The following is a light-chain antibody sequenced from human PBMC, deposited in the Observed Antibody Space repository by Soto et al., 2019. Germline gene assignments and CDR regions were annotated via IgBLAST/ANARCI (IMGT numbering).Light chain of an antibody. CDR3: QQYYSKPLT. J-gene: IGKJ4*01. Sequence: EIVMTQSPDSLAVSLGERATINCKSSQSVLYSSNNKNFLAWYQQKPGQPPKLLFYWASTREFGVPDRFSGSGSGTDFTLTISSLQAEDVAVYYCQQYYSKPLTFGGGTKVEIK. CDR2: WAS. V-gene: IGKV4-1*01. CDR1: QSVLYSSNNKNF.